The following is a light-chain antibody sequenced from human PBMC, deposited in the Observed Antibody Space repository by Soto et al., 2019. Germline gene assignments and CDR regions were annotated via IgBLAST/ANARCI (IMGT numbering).Light chain of an antibody. CDR3: QQHESYPLT. CDR1: QDIRSN. CDR2: GTA. Sequence: DIQMTQSPSSVSASVGDRVTITCRASQDIRSNLAWFQQKPGKAPKSLMYGTANLRSGVQSKFRGSRAGTVFTLTISSLQPEDFATYFCQQHESYPLTFGGGTKVEIK. V-gene: IGKV1-16*02. J-gene: IGKJ4*01.